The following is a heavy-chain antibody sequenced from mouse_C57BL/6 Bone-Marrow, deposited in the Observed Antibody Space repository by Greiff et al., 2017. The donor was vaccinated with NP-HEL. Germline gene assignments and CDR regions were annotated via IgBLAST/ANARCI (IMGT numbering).Heavy chain of an antibody. CDR3: ARSGDSSGYVGWFAY. Sequence: QVQLQQPGAELVRPGSSVKLSCKASGYTFTSYWMDWVKQRPGQGLEWIGNIYPSDSETHYNPKFKEKATLTVDKSSSTAYMQLSSLTSEDSAVYDCARSGDSSGYVGWFAYWGQGTLVTVSA. J-gene: IGHJ3*01. D-gene: IGHD3-2*02. CDR1: GYTFTSYW. V-gene: IGHV1-61*01. CDR2: IYPSDSET.